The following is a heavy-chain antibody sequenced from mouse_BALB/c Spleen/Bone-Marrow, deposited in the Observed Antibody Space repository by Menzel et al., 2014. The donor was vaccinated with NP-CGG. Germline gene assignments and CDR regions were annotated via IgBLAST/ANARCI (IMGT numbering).Heavy chain of an antibody. V-gene: IGHV1-80*01. Sequence: VKVVESGAELVRPGSSVKISCKASGYAFSTYWMNWVKQRPGQGLEWIGQVSPGDGDTNYNGKFRGKATLTADKSSSTAYIQLSSLTSEDSAVYFCARVYYGNLDHWGQGTTLTVSS. D-gene: IGHD2-1*01. CDR1: GYAFSTYW. CDR2: VSPGDGDT. CDR3: ARVYYGNLDH. J-gene: IGHJ2*01.